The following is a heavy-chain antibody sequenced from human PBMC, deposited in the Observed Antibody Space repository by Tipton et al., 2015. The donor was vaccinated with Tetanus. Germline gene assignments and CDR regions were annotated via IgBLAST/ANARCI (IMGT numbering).Heavy chain of an antibody. Sequence: LRLSCTVSGGSVNDGRFYWTWIRQPPGKALEWVAHIYYSGSATYNPSVASRATVSIDMSKNQFSLRLTSVTAADTAVYYCARANNEFPKKGPFDSWGQGALVLVSS. V-gene: IGHV4-61*01. CDR2: IYYSGSA. D-gene: IGHD1-1*01. CDR3: ARANNEFPKKGPFDS. J-gene: IGHJ4*02. CDR1: GGSVNDGRFY.